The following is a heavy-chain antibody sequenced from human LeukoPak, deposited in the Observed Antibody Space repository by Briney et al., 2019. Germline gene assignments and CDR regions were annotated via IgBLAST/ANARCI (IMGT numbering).Heavy chain of an antibody. CDR3: ARLPGVAVSGSMYQFDY. CDR2: ISAYNGDT. J-gene: IGHJ4*02. V-gene: IGHV1-18*01. Sequence: GASVKVSFKASGYTFSNYGISWVRQAPGQGLEWMAWISAYNGDTNYAQKLQGRVTMTTVTSTSTAYMELRSLRSDDTAVYYCARLPGVAVSGSMYQFDYWGQGTLVAVSS. D-gene: IGHD6-19*01. CDR1: GYTFSNYG.